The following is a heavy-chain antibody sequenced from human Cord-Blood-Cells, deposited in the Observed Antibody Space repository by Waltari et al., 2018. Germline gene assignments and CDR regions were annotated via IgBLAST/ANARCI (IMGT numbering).Heavy chain of an antibody. CDR1: GFSLSNARMG. CDR3: ARIREYDFWSGYYAAFDI. D-gene: IGHD3-3*01. CDR2: IFSNDEK. V-gene: IGHV2-26*01. Sequence: QVTLKESGPVLVKPTETLTLTCTVSGFSLSNARMGVSWIRQPPGKALEWLAHIFSNDEKSYSTSLKSRLTISKETSKSQVVLTMTNMDPVDTATYYCARIREYDFWSGYYAAFDIWGQGTMVTVSS. J-gene: IGHJ3*02.